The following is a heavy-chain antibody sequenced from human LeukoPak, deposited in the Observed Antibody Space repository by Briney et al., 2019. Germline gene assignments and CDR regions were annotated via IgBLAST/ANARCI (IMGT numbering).Heavy chain of an antibody. V-gene: IGHV1-2*02. CDR2: INPNSGGT. CDR1: GYTFTGYY. Sequence: APVKVSCKASGYTFTGYYMHWVRQAPGQGLEWMGWINPNSGGTNYAQKFQGRVTMTRDTSISTAYMELSRLRSDDTAVYYCARVFDYYDSSGYYSYWGQGTLVTVSS. J-gene: IGHJ4*02. CDR3: ARVFDYYDSSGYYSY. D-gene: IGHD3-22*01.